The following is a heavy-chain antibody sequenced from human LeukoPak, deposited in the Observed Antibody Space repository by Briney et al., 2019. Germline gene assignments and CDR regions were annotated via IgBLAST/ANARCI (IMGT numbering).Heavy chain of an antibody. V-gene: IGHV3-64*01. D-gene: IGHD7-27*01. J-gene: IGHJ4*02. CDR2: ISSNGGST. CDR1: GFTFSSYA. Sequence: PGRSLRLSCAASGFTFSSYAMHWVRQAPGKGLEYVSAISSNGGSTYYANSVKGRFTISRDNSKNTLYLQMGSLRAEDMAVYYCARAPGVAVLHFDYWGQGTLVTVSS. CDR3: ARAPGVAVLHFDY.